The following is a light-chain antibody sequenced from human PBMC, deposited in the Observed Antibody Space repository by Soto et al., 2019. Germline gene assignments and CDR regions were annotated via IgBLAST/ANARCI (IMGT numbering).Light chain of an antibody. V-gene: IGLV2-14*01. Sequence: QSVLPQPASVSGSPGQSITISCTGTSSDVGGYNYVSWYQQHPGKAPKLMIYEVSNRPSGVSNRFSGSKSGNTASLTISGLQAEDEADYYCSSYKSSSLYVFGTGTKVTVL. CDR1: SSDVGGYNY. CDR2: EVS. CDR3: SSYKSSSLYV. J-gene: IGLJ1*01.